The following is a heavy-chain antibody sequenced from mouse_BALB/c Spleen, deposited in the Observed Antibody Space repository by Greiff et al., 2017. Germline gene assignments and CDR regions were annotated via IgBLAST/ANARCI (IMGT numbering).Heavy chain of an antibody. CDR1: GFTFTDYY. CDR2: IRNKANGYTT. D-gene: IGHD1-1*02. Sequence: EVKLQESGGGLVQPGGSLRLSCATSGFTFTDYYMSWVRQPPGKALEWLGFIRNKANGYTTEYSASVKGRFTISRDNSQSILYLQMNTLRAEDSATYYCARDGGGYAMDYWGQGTSVTVSS. CDR3: ARDGGGYAMDY. J-gene: IGHJ4*01. V-gene: IGHV7-3*02.